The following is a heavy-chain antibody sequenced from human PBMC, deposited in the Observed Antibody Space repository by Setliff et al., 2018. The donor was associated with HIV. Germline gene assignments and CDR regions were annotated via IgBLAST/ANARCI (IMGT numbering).Heavy chain of an antibody. V-gene: IGHV4-39*01. Sequence: SETLSLTCSVSGGSISSRSYYWGWIRQPPGKGLEWIGTISYSGTTYYNPSLKSRVTISVDTSKNQFSLKLSSVTAADTAVYYCARGGRSLAAQTWFDPWGQGTLVTVS. CDR2: ISYSGTT. J-gene: IGHJ5*02. D-gene: IGHD6-6*01. CDR1: GGSISSRSYY. CDR3: ARGGRSLAAQTWFDP.